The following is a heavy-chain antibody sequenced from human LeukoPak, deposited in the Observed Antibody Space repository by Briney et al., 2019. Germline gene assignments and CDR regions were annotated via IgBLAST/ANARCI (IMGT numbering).Heavy chain of an antibody. V-gene: IGHV4-34*01. CDR2: INHSGST. D-gene: IGHD1-26*01. CDR1: GGSFSGYH. CDR3: ARGWELRYGLDV. J-gene: IGHJ6*02. Sequence: PSETLSLTCAVYGGSFSGYHWSWIRQPPGKGLEWIGEINHSGSTNYSPSLKSRVTISVQTSKNQFSLKVSSVTAADTAVYYCARGWELRYGLDVWGQGTTVTVSS.